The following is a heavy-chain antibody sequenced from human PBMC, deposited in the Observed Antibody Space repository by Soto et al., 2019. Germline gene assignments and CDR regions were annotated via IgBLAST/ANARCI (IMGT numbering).Heavy chain of an antibody. CDR3: ARTPRGYSYDYYYYYGMDV. V-gene: IGHV5-51*01. CDR1: GYSFTSYW. D-gene: IGHD5-18*01. CDR2: IYPGDSDT. J-gene: IGHJ6*02. Sequence: GESLKISCKGSGYSFTSYWIGWVRQMPGKGLEWMGIIYPGDSDTRYSPSFQGQVTISADKSISTAYLQWSSLKASDTAMYYCARTPRGYSYDYYYYYGMDVWGQGTTVTSP.